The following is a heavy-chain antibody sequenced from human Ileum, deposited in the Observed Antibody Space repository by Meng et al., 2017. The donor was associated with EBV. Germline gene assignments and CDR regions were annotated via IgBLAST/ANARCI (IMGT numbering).Heavy chain of an antibody. V-gene: IGHV4-4*02. CDR2: IPHRGSS. Sequence: QAQLRASRPPLVTPSETLARTCAVSGDSITNHMWWAWVRQPPVKGLEWIGEIPHRGSSAYNPSLKSRVSMSIDKSKNQFSLKLTSVTAADTAVYHCLRGSGSSVWGQGTLVTVSS. D-gene: IGHD3-10*01. CDR3: LRGSGSSV. CDR1: GDSITNHMW. J-gene: IGHJ1*01.